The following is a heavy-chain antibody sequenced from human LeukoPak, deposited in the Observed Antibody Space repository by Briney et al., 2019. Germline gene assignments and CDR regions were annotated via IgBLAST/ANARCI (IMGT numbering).Heavy chain of an antibody. D-gene: IGHD3-22*01. J-gene: IGHJ4*02. CDR3: ARVNNYYDSSGYYPLDY. Sequence: ASVKVSCKASGGTFSSYAISWVRQAPGQGLEWMGRIIPIFGTANYAQKFQGRVTITTDESTSTPYMELSSLRSEDTAVYYCARVNNYYDSSGYYPLDYWGQGTLVTVSS. CDR2: IIPIFGTA. V-gene: IGHV1-69*05. CDR1: GGTFSSYA.